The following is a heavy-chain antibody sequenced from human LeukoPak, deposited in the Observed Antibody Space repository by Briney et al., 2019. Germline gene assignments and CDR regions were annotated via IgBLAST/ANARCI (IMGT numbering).Heavy chain of an antibody. D-gene: IGHD6-6*01. J-gene: IGHJ6*04. CDR2: IKQDGSEK. V-gene: IGHV3-7*01. CDR3: AREGQLVEVDV. Sequence: GGSLRLSCAASGFTFSSYWMSWVRQAPGKGLEWVANIKQDGSEKYYVDSVKGRFTISRDNAKNSLYLQMNTLRPEDTAVYYCAREGQLVEVDVWGKGTTVTVSS. CDR1: GFTFSSYW.